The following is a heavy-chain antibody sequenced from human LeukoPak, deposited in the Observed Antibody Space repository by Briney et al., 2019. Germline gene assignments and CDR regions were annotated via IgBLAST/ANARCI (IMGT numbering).Heavy chain of an antibody. V-gene: IGHV1-18*01. CDR3: ARDKKHAYYMDV. CDR1: GYTFFFSD. Sequence: ASVTLSFTCSGYTFFFSDVSWVCIGHRQGNELMGWISAYSGKTNYAQKFQGRVTMTTDTSTNTAYMELRSLRSDDTAVYYCARDKKHAYYMDVWGKGTTVTVSS. J-gene: IGHJ6*03. CDR2: ISAYSGKT.